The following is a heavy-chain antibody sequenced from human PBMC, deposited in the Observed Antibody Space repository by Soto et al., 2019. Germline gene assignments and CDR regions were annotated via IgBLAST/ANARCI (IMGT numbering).Heavy chain of an antibody. CDR3: AREPGYYDILTGFYYYYYMDV. J-gene: IGHJ6*03. Sequence: ASETLSLTCTVSGGSISSSYWSWIRQPPGKGLEWIGYIYYSGSTNYNPSLKSRVTISVDTSKNQFSLKLSSVTAADTAVYYCAREPGYYDILTGFYYYYYMDVWGKGTTVTVSS. CDR1: GGSISSSY. D-gene: IGHD3-9*01. V-gene: IGHV4-59*01. CDR2: IYYSGST.